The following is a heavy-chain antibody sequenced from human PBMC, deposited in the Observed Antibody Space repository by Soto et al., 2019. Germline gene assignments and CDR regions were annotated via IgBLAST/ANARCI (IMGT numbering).Heavy chain of an antibody. CDR2: INAGNGNT. CDR3: ARDSCISTSCYGPRWFDP. CDR1: GYTFTSYA. V-gene: IGHV1-3*01. J-gene: IGHJ5*02. D-gene: IGHD2-2*01. Sequence: ASVTVSCKASGYTFTSYAMHWVRQAPGQRLEWMGWINAGNGNTKYSQKFQGRVTITRDTSASTAYMELSSLRSEDTAVYYCARDSCISTSCYGPRWFDPWGQGTLVTVSS.